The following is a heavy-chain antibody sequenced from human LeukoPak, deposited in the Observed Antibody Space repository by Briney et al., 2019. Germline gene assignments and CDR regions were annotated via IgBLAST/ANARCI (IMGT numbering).Heavy chain of an antibody. CDR1: GFTFSSYA. Sequence: PGGSLRLSCAASGFTFSSYAMSWVRQAPEKGLEWVSVISGSGGSTYYADSVKGRFTISRDNSKNTLYLQMNSLRAEDTAVYYCAKGGGGDFPFDYWGQGTLVTVSS. V-gene: IGHV3-23*01. D-gene: IGHD2-21*02. CDR2: ISGSGGST. CDR3: AKGGGGDFPFDY. J-gene: IGHJ4*02.